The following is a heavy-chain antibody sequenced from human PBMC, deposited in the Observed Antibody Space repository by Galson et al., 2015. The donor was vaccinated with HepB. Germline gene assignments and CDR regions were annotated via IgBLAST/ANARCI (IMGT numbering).Heavy chain of an antibody. D-gene: IGHD4-17*01. CDR3: AKGVGDYPESFDF. J-gene: IGHJ3*01. V-gene: IGHV1-8*01. Sequence: PVKVSCKASGYSFTSYDIHWVRQVTGQGLEWMGWMSPKSGDTGYAQKFQGRVTMSRDNSMRTAFMEMRSLTTEDTAVYYCAKGVGDYPESFDFGGQGTMVIVSS. CDR2: MSPKSGDT. CDR1: GYSFTSYD.